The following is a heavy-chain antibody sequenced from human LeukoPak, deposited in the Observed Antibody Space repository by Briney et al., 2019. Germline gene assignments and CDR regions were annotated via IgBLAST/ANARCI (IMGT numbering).Heavy chain of an antibody. Sequence: GGSLRLSCAASGFTFSSYGMHWVRQAPGKGLEGGAVISYDGSNKYYADSVKGRFTISRDNSKNTLYLQMNSLRAEDTAVYYCAKVELRWVGTDYYFDYWGQGTLVTVSS. D-gene: IGHD3-10*01. CDR2: ISYDGSNK. CDR3: AKVELRWVGTDYYFDY. J-gene: IGHJ4*02. CDR1: GFTFSSYG. V-gene: IGHV3-30*18.